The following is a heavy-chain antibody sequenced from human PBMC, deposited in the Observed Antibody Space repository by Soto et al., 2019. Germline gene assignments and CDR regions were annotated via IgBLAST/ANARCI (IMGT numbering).Heavy chain of an antibody. CDR3: AKPSLTTYYYSNYATDI. Sequence: EVQLLESGGGLVQPGGSLRLSCAASGFTFSSYAMSWVRQAPGKGLEWVSAISGSGGSTYYADSVKVRFTISRENSKNAGYLQMNTLTADETTVSYCAKPSLTTYYYSNYATDICGPGTTVTVSS. J-gene: IGHJ6*02. CDR1: GFTFSSYA. V-gene: IGHV3-23*01. CDR2: ISGSGGST. D-gene: IGHD3-22*01.